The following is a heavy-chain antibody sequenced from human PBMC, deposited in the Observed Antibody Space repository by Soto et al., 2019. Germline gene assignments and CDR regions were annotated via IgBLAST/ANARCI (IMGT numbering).Heavy chain of an antibody. Sequence: XESVKISWLASGLTFTSYFISWMRQRPGKGLEWMGLIYPTDLDTAYNPSFQGQVTISADRSINTAYLQLTSLKASDTAMYFCARGVHYWGQGNLGTVSS. CDR3: ARGVHY. D-gene: IGHD2-8*01. V-gene: IGHV5-51*01. CDR1: GLTFTSYF. J-gene: IGHJ1*01. CDR2: IYPTDLDT.